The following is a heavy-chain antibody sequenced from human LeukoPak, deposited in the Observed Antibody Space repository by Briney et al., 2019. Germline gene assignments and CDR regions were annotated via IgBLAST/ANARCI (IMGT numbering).Heavy chain of an antibody. CDR3: AELGITMIGGV. J-gene: IGHJ6*04. CDR1: GFTFSSYE. V-gene: IGHV3-48*03. CDR2: ISSSGSTI. Sequence: PGGSLRLSCAASGFTFSSYEMIWDRQAPGKGLEWVSYISSSGSTIYYADSVKGRFTISRDNAKNSLYLQMNSLRAEDTAVYYCAELGITMIGGVWGKGTTVTISS. D-gene: IGHD3-10*02.